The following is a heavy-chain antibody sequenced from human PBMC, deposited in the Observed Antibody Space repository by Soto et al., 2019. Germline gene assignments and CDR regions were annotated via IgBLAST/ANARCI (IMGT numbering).Heavy chain of an antibody. CDR1: GFTFSSYS. J-gene: IGHJ3*02. V-gene: IGHV3-21*01. CDR3: ARILPNRGPGGAFDI. Sequence: EVQLVESGGGLVKPGGSLRLSCAASGFTFSSYSMNWVRQAPGKGLEWVSSISSSSSYIYYADSVKGRFTISRDNAKNSLYLQMNSLRAEDTAVYYCARILPNRGPGGAFDIWGQGTMVTVSS. CDR2: ISSSSSYI. D-gene: IGHD3-10*01.